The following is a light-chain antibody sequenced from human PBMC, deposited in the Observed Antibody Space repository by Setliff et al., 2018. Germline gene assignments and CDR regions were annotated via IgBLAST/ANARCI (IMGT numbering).Light chain of an antibody. CDR2: EVT. J-gene: IGLJ1*01. Sequence: QSALTQPPSASGSPGQSVTISCTGTGGLVGGYNYVSWYQQHPGKAPRLIIYEVTKRPSGVSNRFSGSKSGNTASLTISGLQAEDEADYYCSSYTSSSTLGVFGTGTKVTVL. CDR1: GGLVGGYNY. CDR3: SSYTSSSTLGV. V-gene: IGLV2-14*01.